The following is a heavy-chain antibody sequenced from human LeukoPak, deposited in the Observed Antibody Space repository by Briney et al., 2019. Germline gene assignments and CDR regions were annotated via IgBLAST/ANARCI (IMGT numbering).Heavy chain of an antibody. J-gene: IGHJ3*02. Sequence: GGSLRLSCAASGFTVSSNCMSWVRQAPGKGLEWVSVIYSGGSTYYADSVKGRFTISRDNSKNTLYLQMNSLRAEDTAVYYCARVVTMIVVAYPDAFDIWGQGTMVTVSS. CDR2: IYSGGST. V-gene: IGHV3-53*01. CDR1: GFTVSSNC. D-gene: IGHD3-22*01. CDR3: ARVVTMIVVAYPDAFDI.